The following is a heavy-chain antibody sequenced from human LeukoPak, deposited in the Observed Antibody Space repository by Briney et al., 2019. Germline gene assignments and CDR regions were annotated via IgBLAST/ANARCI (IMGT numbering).Heavy chain of an antibody. D-gene: IGHD2-2*01. CDR1: GSTFSSYA. CDR2: ISGSGGST. V-gene: IGHV3-23*01. CDR3: AKDRYDQHYFDY. J-gene: IGHJ4*02. Sequence: GGSLRLSCAASGSTFSSYAMSWVRQAPGKGLEWVSAISGSGGSTYYADSVKGRFTISRDNSKDTLYLQMNSLRAEDTAVYYCAKDRYDQHYFDYWGQGALVTVSS.